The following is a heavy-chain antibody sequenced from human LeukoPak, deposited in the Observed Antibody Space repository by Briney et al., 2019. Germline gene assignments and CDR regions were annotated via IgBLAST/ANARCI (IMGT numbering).Heavy chain of an antibody. Sequence: PGGSLRLSCAASGFTFSNYSMNWVRQAPGKGLEWVSSISGSSSYIYYADSLKGRFTISRDNSRNTLYLQMNSPRAEDTAIYYCAKDGSSSGWYPSIDYWGQGTLVTVSS. CDR3: AKDGSSSGWYPSIDY. J-gene: IGHJ4*02. CDR1: GFTFSNYS. V-gene: IGHV3-21*01. CDR2: ISGSSSYI. D-gene: IGHD6-19*01.